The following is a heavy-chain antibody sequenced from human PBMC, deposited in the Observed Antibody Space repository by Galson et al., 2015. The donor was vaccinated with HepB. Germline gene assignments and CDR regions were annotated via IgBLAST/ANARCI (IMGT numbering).Heavy chain of an antibody. D-gene: IGHD6-19*01. Sequence: CAISGDSVSSTSAAWNWIRQSPSRGLEWLGRTYYRSRWNTDYALSVKSRMTINPDTSKNQFSLQLNSVTPEDTAVYYCARVLVVAGTFDSWGQGTLVTVSS. CDR3: ARVLVVAGTFDS. V-gene: IGHV6-1*01. CDR1: GDSVSSTSAA. CDR2: TYYRSRWNT. J-gene: IGHJ4*02.